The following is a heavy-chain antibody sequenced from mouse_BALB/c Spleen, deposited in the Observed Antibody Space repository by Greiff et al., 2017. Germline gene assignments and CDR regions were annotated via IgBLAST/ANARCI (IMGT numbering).Heavy chain of an antibody. CDR2: INSNGGST. V-gene: IGHV5-6-3*01. CDR3: AREGYGYEAWFAY. CDR1: GFTFSSYG. J-gene: IGHJ3*01. Sequence: EVKVVESGGDLVKPGGSLKLSCAASGFTFSSYGMSWVRQTPDKRLEWVATINSNGGSTYYPDSVKGRFTISRDNAKNTLYLQMSSLKSEDTAMYYCAREGYGYEAWFAYWGQGTLVTVSA. D-gene: IGHD2-2*01.